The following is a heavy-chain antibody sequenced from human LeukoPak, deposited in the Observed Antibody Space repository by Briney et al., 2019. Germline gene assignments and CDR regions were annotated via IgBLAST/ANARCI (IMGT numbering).Heavy chain of an antibody. CDR1: GYTFSSYG. V-gene: IGHV1-18*01. D-gene: IGHD6-13*01. CDR3: ARVFSRAPGVGTAGDYFDY. CDR2: TSAYIGNT. Sequence: ASVKVSCKASGYTFSSYGISWVRQAPGQGLEWMGWTSAYIGNTNFAQRFQGRVTMTTDTSTSSASMELRSLTSDDTAVYYCARVFSRAPGVGTAGDYFDYWGQGTLVTVSS. J-gene: IGHJ4*02.